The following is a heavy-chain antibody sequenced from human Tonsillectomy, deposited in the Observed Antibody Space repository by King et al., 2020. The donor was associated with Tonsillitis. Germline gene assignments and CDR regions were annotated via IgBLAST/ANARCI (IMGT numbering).Heavy chain of an antibody. V-gene: IGHV1-18*04. D-gene: IGHD2-21*02. CDR1: GYTFTNYG. CDR2: ISAYNGNT. CDR3: AREHVVVGTAAWLDT. Sequence: VQLVQSGAEVKQPGASVKVSCKASGYTFTNYGVNWVRQAPGQGLEWMGRISAYNGNTNYAQNLQGRVTMTTDTSTSTACMELRSLRSDDTAVYYCAREHVVVGTAAWLDTWGQGTLVTVSS. J-gene: IGHJ5*02.